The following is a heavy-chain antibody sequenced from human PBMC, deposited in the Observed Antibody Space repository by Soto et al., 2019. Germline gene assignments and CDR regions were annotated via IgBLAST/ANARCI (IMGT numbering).Heavy chain of an antibody. D-gene: IGHD6-6*01. Sequence: GASVKVSCKASGYTFTGYYMHWVRQAPGQGLEWMGWIDPNSGGTNYAQKFQGRVTMTRDTSISTAYMELSRLRSDDTAVYYCAREFIEYSSTYYYYYGMDVWGQGTTVTVSS. J-gene: IGHJ6*02. CDR3: AREFIEYSSTYYYYYGMDV. V-gene: IGHV1-2*02. CDR2: IDPNSGGT. CDR1: GYTFTGYY.